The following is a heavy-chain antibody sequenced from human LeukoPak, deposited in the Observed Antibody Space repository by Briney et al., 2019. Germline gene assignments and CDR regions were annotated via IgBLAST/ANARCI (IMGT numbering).Heavy chain of an antibody. J-gene: IGHJ5*02. CDR3: ARDPNIFWGFDP. CDR2: ISSSSSYI. D-gene: IGHD3-9*01. Sequence: AGGSLRLSCAASGFTFSSYSMNWVRQAPGKGLEWVSSISSSSSYIYYADSVKGRFTISRDNAKNSLYLQMNSLRAEDTAVYYCARDPNIFWGFDPWGQGTLVTVSS. CDR1: GFTFSSYS. V-gene: IGHV3-21*01.